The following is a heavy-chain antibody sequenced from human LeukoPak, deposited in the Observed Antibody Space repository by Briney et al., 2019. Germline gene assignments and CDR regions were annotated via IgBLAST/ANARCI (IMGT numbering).Heavy chain of an antibody. CDR1: GGPISGYY. V-gene: IGHV4-59*01. Sequence: PSETLSLTCTVSGGPISGYYWSWIRQPPGKGLEWIGYIYYSGSTNYNPSLKSRVTISLDTSKNQFSLKLNSVTAADTAVYYCARKYYYDSSTYYFDYWGQGTLVTVSS. CDR2: IYYSGST. J-gene: IGHJ4*02. CDR3: ARKYYYDSSTYYFDY. D-gene: IGHD3-22*01.